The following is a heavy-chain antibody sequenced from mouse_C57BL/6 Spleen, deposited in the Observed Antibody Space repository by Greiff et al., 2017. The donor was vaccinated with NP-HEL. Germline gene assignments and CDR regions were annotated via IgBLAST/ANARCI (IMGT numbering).Heavy chain of an antibody. CDR1: GFSFNTYA. CDR2: IRSKSNNYAT. Sequence: EVQGVESGGGLVQPKGSLKLSCAASGFSFNTYAMNWVRQAPGKGLEWVARIRSKSNNYATYYADSVKDRFTISRDDSESMLYLQMNNLKTEDTAMYYCVRPFRWGAMDYWGQRTSVTVSS. V-gene: IGHV10-1*01. J-gene: IGHJ4*01. CDR3: VRPFRWGAMDY. D-gene: IGHD4-1*01.